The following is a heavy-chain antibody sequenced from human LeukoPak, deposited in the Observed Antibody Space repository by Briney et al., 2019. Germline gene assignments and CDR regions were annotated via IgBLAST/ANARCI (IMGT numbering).Heavy chain of an antibody. J-gene: IGHJ4*02. V-gene: IGHV3-30*02. Sequence: GGSLRLSCAASGFTFSSYGMHWVRQAPGKGLEWVAFIRYDGSNKYYADSVKGRFTISRDNSKNTLYLQMSSLRAEDTAVYYCARSHSSSSWYGPFFDYWGQGTLVTVSS. D-gene: IGHD6-13*01. CDR2: IRYDGSNK. CDR1: GFTFSSYG. CDR3: ARSHSSSSWYGPFFDY.